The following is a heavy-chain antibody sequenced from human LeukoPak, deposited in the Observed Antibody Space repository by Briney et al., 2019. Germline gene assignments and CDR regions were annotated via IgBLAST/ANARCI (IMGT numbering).Heavy chain of an antibody. CDR2: ISSSSSYI. CDR1: GFTFSSYS. V-gene: IGHV3-21*01. D-gene: IGHD5-12*01. CDR3: ARDRDSGYPFDY. Sequence: PGGSLRLSCAASGFTFSSYSMNWVRQAPGKGLEWVSSISSSSSYIYYADSVKGRFTISRDNAKNSLYLQMNSLRAEDTAVYYCARDRDSGYPFDYWGQGTLVTVSS. J-gene: IGHJ4*02.